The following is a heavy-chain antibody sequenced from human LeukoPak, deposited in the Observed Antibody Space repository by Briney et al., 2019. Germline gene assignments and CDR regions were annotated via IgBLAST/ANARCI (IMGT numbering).Heavy chain of an antibody. CDR2: INHSGST. Sequence: SETLSLTCAVYGGSFSGYYWSWIRQPPGKGLEWIGEINHSGSTNHNPSLKSRVTISVDTSKNQFSLKLSSVTAADTAVYYCARGLRGYCSSTSCKGGFDPWGQGTLVTVSS. CDR1: GGSFSGYY. D-gene: IGHD2-2*01. J-gene: IGHJ5*02. V-gene: IGHV4-34*01. CDR3: ARGLRGYCSSTSCKGGFDP.